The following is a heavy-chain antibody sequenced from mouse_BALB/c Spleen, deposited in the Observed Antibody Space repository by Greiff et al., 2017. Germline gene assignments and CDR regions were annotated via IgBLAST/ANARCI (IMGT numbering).Heavy chain of an antibody. D-gene: IGHD1-1*02. J-gene: IGHJ3*01. CDR3: TREVD. V-gene: IGHV5-6-4*01. CDR1: GFTFSSYT. CDR2: ISSGGSYT. Sequence: EVQVVESGGGLVKPGGSLKLSCAASGFTFSSYTMSWVRQTPEKRLEWVATISSGGSYTYYPDSVKGRFTISRDNAKNTLYLQMSSLKSEDTAMYYCTREVDWGQGTLVTVSA.